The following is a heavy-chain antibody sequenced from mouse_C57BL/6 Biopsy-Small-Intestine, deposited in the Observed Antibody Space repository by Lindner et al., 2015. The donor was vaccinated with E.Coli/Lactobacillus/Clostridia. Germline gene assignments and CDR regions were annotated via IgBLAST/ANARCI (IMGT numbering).Heavy chain of an antibody. CDR3: ARRRGYGDSYYFDY. V-gene: IGHV1-7*01. D-gene: IGHD2-13*01. Sequence: VQLQESGAELQNLGLSEDVLQGFWLTPFTSYWMHWVKQRPGQGLEWIGFINPSNGYTEYNQKFKDKATLTADKSSITAYMQLSSLTSEDSAVYYCARRRGYGDSYYFDYWGQGTTLTVSS. CDR1: LTPFTSYW. J-gene: IGHJ2*01. CDR2: INPSNGYT.